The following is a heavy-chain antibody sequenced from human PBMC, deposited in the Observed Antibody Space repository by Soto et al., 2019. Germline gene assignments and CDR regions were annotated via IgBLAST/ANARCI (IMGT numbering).Heavy chain of an antibody. V-gene: IGHV4-4*02. D-gene: IGHD3-10*01. Sequence: PSETLSLTCAVSGGSISSSNWWSWVRQPPGKGLEWIGEIYHSGSTNYNPSLKSRVTISVDKSKNQFSLKLSSVTAADTAVYYCARAGRFGELWEGFYYYGMDVWGQGTTVTVSS. CDR3: ARAGRFGELWEGFYYYGMDV. CDR1: GGSISSSNW. J-gene: IGHJ6*02. CDR2: IYHSGST.